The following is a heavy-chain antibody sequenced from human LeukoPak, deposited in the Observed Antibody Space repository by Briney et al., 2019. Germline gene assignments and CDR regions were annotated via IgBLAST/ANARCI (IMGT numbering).Heavy chain of an antibody. J-gene: IGHJ4*02. CDR1: GFTFDDYA. Sequence: PGRSLRLSCAASGFTFDDYAMHWVRHAPGKGLEWVSGISWNSGSIVYADSVKGRFTISRDNAKNSVYLQMDTLSAEDMALYYCAKVQRIAGIAVAMDYWRQGTLVTVSS. V-gene: IGHV3-9*03. D-gene: IGHD6-19*01. CDR3: AKVQRIAGIAVAMDY. CDR2: ISWNSGSI.